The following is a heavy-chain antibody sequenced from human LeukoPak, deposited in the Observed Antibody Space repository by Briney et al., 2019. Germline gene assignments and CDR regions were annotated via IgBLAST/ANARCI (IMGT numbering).Heavy chain of an antibody. Sequence: GASVTVSFKASGYTFTIYGISWGRQAPGPGQEWMGWISAYNGKTNYAQKLQGRVTMTTDTSTSTACMELRSLRSDDTAVYYCARDLPTRDYYDSSGYYRYWGQGTLVTVSS. CDR1: GYTFTIYG. D-gene: IGHD3-22*01. CDR3: ARDLPTRDYYDSSGYYRY. V-gene: IGHV1-18*01. CDR2: ISAYNGKT. J-gene: IGHJ4*02.